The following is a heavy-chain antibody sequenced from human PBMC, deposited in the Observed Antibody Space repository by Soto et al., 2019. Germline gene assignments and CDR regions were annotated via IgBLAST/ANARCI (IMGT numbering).Heavy chain of an antibody. CDR3: ARDLGMCSGGSCYTPPWFEP. D-gene: IGHD2-15*01. CDR2: ISYDGSNK. CDR1: GFTFSSYA. V-gene: IGHV3-30-3*01. Sequence: QVQLVESGGGVVQPGRSLRLSCAASGFTFSSYAMHWVRQAPGKGLEWVAVISYDGSNKYYADSVKGRFTISRDNSKNPLYLQINSLRAEDTAVYYCARDLGMCSGGSCYTPPWFEPWGQGTLVTVSS. J-gene: IGHJ5*02.